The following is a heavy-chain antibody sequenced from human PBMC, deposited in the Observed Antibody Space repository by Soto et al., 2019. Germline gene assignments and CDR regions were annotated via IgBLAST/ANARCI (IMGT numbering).Heavy chain of an antibody. J-gene: IGHJ6*02. V-gene: IGHV3-53*01. CDR1: GFTVSSNY. Sequence: GGSLRLSCAASGFTVSSNYMSWVRQAPGKGLEWVSVIYSGGSTYYADSVKGRFTISRDNSKNTLYLQMNSLRAEDTAVYYCARHTGEHYGDSYGMDVWGQGTTVTVSS. CDR3: ARHTGEHYGDSYGMDV. D-gene: IGHD4-17*01. CDR2: IYSGGST.